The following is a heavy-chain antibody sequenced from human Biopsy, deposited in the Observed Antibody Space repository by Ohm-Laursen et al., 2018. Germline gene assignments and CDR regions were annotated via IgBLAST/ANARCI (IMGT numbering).Heavy chain of an antibody. Sequence: ASVKVSCKASGYSFSTYDVNWVRQARGQGLEWLGWMIPSSGKTGYAQRFQGRVTLTMNTSISTAYMELSGLRSEDTAVYFCARGYSRRVSIFEASIYWFDTWGQGTLVTVSS. CDR1: GYSFSTYD. CDR2: MIPSSGKT. D-gene: IGHD6-6*01. J-gene: IGHJ5*02. V-gene: IGHV1-8*01. CDR3: ARGYSRRVSIFEASIYWFDT.